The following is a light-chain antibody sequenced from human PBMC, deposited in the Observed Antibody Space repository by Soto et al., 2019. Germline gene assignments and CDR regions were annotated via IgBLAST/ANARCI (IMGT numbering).Light chain of an antibody. J-gene: IGKJ1*01. CDR1: QSVNIN. CDR3: QQRSSWPRA. Sequence: EIVMTQSPATLSVSPGERATLSCRASQSVNINLAWYQQKPGQAPRLLIYGTSTRATGVPARFSGSGSGTEFTLTISSLEPEDFAVYYCQQRSSWPRAFGQGTKVDIK. CDR2: GTS. V-gene: IGKV3-15*01.